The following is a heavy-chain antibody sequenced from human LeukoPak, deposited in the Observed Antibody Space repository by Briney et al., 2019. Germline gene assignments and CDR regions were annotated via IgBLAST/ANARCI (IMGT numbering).Heavy chain of an antibody. CDR1: GGSISSGAYH. CDR2: FASSGSP. Sequence: PSETLSLTCTVSGGSISSGAYHWGWIRQPPGKGLEWIGSFASSGSPYYNSSLKSRVTVSVDTSKNQFSLKVTSVTAADTAFYYWARFPGGGSSYGPLDVWGKGTTVPVSS. V-gene: IGHV4-39*01. CDR3: ARFPGGGSSYGPLDV. D-gene: IGHD5-18*01. J-gene: IGHJ6*03.